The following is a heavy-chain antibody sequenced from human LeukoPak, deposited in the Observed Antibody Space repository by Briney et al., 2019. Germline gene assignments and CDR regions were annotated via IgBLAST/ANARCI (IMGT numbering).Heavy chain of an antibody. CDR2: ISDSGGSA. CDR1: GFTFSNYA. D-gene: IGHD6-19*01. Sequence: PGGSLRLSCAASGFTFSNYAMSWVRQAPGKGLEWVSVISDSGGSAWYADSVKGRFTTSRDNSKNTLDLHMNSLRAEDTAMYYCARDRGPGGLAGTYYWGQGTLVTVSS. J-gene: IGHJ4*02. V-gene: IGHV3-23*01. CDR3: ARDRGPGGLAGTYY.